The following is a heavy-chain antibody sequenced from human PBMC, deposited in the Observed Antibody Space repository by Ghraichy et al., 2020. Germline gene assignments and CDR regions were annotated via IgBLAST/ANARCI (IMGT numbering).Heavy chain of an antibody. D-gene: IGHD5-12*01. CDR3: AKVVRSYDSDPQY. Sequence: GGSLRLSCAASGFTFSSYGMHWVRQAPGKGLEWVAVISYDGSNKYYADSVKGRFTISRDNSKNTLYLQMNSLRAEDTAVYYCAKVVRSYDSDPQYWGQGTLVTVSS. CDR2: ISYDGSNK. V-gene: IGHV3-30*18. J-gene: IGHJ4*02. CDR1: GFTFSSYG.